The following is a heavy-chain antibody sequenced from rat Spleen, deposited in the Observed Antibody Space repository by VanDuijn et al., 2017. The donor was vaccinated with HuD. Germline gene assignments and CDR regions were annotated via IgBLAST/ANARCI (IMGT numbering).Heavy chain of an antibody. CDR3: ARSVFDY. CDR1: GFIFSTND. V-gene: IGHV5S13*01. CDR2: ISTGGGNT. J-gene: IGHJ2*01. Sequence: EVQLVESGGGLVQPGRSLKLSCAASGFIFSTNDMAWVRQAPTKGLEWIASISTGGGNTYYRDSVKGRLTISRDNAKNTQYLQMDSLRSEDTATYYCARSVFDYWGQGVMVTVSS.